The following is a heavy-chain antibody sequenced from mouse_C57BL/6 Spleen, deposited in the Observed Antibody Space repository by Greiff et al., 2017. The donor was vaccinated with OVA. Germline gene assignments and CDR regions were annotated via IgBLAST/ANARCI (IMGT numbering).Heavy chain of an antibody. Sequence: QVQLQQPGAELVMPGASVKLSCKASGYTFTSYWMHWVKQRPGQGLEWIGEINPSASYTNYNQKFKGKSTLTVDKSSSTAYMQLSSLTSEDSAVYYCARSGGSTAFDYWGQGTTLTVSS. CDR3: ARSGGSTAFDY. CDR2: INPSASYT. J-gene: IGHJ2*01. CDR1: GYTFTSYW. V-gene: IGHV1-69*01. D-gene: IGHD1-1*01.